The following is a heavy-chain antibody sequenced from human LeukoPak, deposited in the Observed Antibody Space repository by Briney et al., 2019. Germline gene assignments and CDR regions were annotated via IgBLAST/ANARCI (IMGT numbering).Heavy chain of an antibody. D-gene: IGHD3-3*01. Sequence: GGSLRLSCAASGFTFDDYAMHWVRQAPGKGLEWVSLISGDGGSTYYADSVKGRFTIYRDNSKNSLYLQMNSLRTEDTALYYCASFGVATNFVDYWGQGTLVTVSS. V-gene: IGHV3-43*02. CDR2: ISGDGGST. CDR1: GFTFDDYA. CDR3: ASFGVATNFVDY. J-gene: IGHJ4*02.